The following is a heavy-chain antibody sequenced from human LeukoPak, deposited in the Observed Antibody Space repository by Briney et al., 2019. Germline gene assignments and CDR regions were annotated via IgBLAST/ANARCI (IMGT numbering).Heavy chain of an antibody. CDR1: GFTFSSYE. CDR2: ISSSGSTI. J-gene: IGHJ6*04. CDR3: ARDLNDYVWGSYRYTLYYGMDV. D-gene: IGHD3-16*02. Sequence: PGGSLRLSCAASGFTFSSYEMNWVRRAPGKGLEWVSYISSSGSTIYYADSVKGRFTISRDNAKNSLYLQMNSLRAEDTAVYYCARDLNDYVWGSYRYTLYYGMDVWGKGTTVTVSS. V-gene: IGHV3-48*03.